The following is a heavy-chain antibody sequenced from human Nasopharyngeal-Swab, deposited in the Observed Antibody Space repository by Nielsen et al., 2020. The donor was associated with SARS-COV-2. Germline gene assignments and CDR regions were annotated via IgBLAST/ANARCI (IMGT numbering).Heavy chain of an antibody. J-gene: IGHJ4*02. V-gene: IGHV3-30*02. D-gene: IGHD2-2*01. CDR3: AKEGDIVAVPAATKNRRGRREQNFDY. CDR2: IRYDGSNK. Sequence: WIRQPPGKGLEWVAFIRYDGSNKYYADSVKGRFTISRDNSKNTLYLQMNSLRAEDTAVYYCAKEGDIVAVPAATKNRRGRREQNFDYWGQGTLVTVSS.